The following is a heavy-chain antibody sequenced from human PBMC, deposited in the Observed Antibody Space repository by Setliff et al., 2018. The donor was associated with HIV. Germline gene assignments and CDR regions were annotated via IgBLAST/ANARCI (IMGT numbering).Heavy chain of an antibody. CDR1: GFTFSSDA. CDR2: IFPADSDT. V-gene: IGHV5-51*01. J-gene: IGHJ6*03. Sequence: GGCLRLSCAASGFTFSSDAMHWVRQAPGKGLEWVAIIFPADSDTRYSPSFEGQVTISADTSISTAYLQWSSLKASDTATYYCTRHPLRPGIAHYYYYMDVWGTGTTVTVSS. CDR3: TRHPLRPGIAHYYYYMDV. D-gene: IGHD3-10*01.